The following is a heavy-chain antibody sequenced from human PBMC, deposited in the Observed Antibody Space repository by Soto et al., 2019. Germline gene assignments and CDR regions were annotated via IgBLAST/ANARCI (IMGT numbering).Heavy chain of an antibody. J-gene: IGHJ5*02. V-gene: IGHV3-23*01. CDR3: AKDRGIAAAGWFDP. CDR1: GFTFSSDA. CDR2: ISGSGGST. D-gene: IGHD6-13*01. Sequence: EVQLLESGGGLVQPGGSLVLFCAASGFTFSSDAMSWVRQAPGKGLEWCSAISGSGGSTYYADSVKGRFTISRDNSKNTRYLQMNSLRAEDTAVYYCAKDRGIAAAGWFDPWGQGTLVTVSS.